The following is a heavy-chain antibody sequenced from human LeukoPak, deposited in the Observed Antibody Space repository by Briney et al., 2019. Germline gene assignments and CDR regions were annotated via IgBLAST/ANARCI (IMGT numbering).Heavy chain of an antibody. Sequence: GGSLRLSCAASGFTASSTYMSWVRQAPGNGLEWVSVMYSGGSTYYADSVKGRFIISRDNSKNTLYLQMHSLRAEDTAVYYCAREQPSRVWGQGTLVSVSS. CDR1: GFTASSTY. V-gene: IGHV3-53*01. D-gene: IGHD2-2*01. CDR2: MYSGGST. CDR3: AREQPSRV. J-gene: IGHJ4*02.